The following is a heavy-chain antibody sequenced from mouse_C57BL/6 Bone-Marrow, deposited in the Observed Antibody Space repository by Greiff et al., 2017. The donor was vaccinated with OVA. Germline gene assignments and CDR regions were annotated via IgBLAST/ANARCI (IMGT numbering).Heavy chain of an antibody. CDR3: ATHLTTVVAPYYAMDY. CDR2: IYPRSGNT. CDR1: GYTFTSYG. V-gene: IGHV1-81*01. J-gene: IGHJ4*01. D-gene: IGHD1-1*01. Sequence: QVQLKESGAELARPGASVKLSCKASGYTFTSYGISWVKQRTGQGLEWIGEIYPRSGNTYYNEKFKGKATLTADKSSSTAYMELRSLTSEDSAVYFCATHLTTVVAPYYAMDYWGQGTSVTVSS.